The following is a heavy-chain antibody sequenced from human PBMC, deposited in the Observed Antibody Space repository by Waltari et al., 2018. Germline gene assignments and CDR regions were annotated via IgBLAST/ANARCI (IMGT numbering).Heavy chain of an antibody. CDR2: ISYDGSNK. CDR1: GFTFSSYA. V-gene: IGHV3-30-3*01. J-gene: IGHJ4*02. D-gene: IGHD6-19*01. Sequence: QVQLVESGGGVVQPGRSLRLSCAASGFTFSSYAMHWVRQAPGKGLEWVAVISYDGSNKYYADSVKGRFTISRDNSKNTLYLQMNSLRAEDTAVYYCARESSGWLYYFDYWGQGTLVTVSS. CDR3: ARESSGWLYYFDY.